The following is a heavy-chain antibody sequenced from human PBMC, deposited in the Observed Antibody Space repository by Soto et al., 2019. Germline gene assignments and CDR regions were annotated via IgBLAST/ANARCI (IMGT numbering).Heavy chain of an antibody. V-gene: IGHV4-34*01. CDR3: ARLLGFQEGPYYYGMDV. D-gene: IGHD1-26*01. Sequence: QVQLQQWGAGLLKPSETLSLTCAVYGGSFSGYYWSWIRQPPGKGLEWIGEINHSGSTNYNPSLKSRVTISVDTSKNQFSLKLSSVTAADTAVYYCARLLGFQEGPYYYGMDVWGQGTTVTVSS. CDR2: INHSGST. CDR1: GGSFSGYY. J-gene: IGHJ6*02.